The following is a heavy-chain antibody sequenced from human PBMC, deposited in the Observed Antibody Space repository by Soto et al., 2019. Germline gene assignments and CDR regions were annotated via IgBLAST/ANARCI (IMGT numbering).Heavy chain of an antibody. J-gene: IGHJ4*02. CDR1: GFTFSSYA. V-gene: IGHV3-30-3*01. Sequence: PGGSLRLSCAASGFTFSSYAMHWVRQAPGKGLEWVAVISYDGSNKYYADSVKGRFTISRDNSKNTLYLQMNSLRAEDTAVYYCARSGWYTALYFDYWGQGTLVTVSS. CDR2: ISYDGSNK. D-gene: IGHD6-19*01. CDR3: ARSGWYTALYFDY.